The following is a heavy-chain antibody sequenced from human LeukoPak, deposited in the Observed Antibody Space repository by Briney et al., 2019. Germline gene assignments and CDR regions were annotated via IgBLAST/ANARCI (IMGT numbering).Heavy chain of an antibody. V-gene: IGHV3-30*18. Sequence: GGSLRLSCAASGFTFSSYAMSWVRQAPGKGLEWVAIISYDGRSNYADFVKGRFTISRDNSKNTVSLQMSSLRPEDTAMYHCAKDTGYSSLWGQGTLVTVS. CDR2: ISYDGRS. J-gene: IGHJ4*02. CDR1: GFTFSSYA. CDR3: AKDTGYSSL. D-gene: IGHD6-19*01.